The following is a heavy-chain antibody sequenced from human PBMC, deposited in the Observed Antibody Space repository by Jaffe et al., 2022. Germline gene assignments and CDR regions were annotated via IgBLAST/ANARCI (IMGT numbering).Heavy chain of an antibody. CDR3: AIHRLGATPQEPFDY. D-gene: IGHD1-26*01. CDR1: GYSISSGYY. J-gene: IGHJ4*02. CDR2: IYHSGST. V-gene: IGHV4-38-2*01. Sequence: QVQLQESGPGLVKPSETLSLTCAVSGYSISSGYYWGWIRQPPGKGLEWIGSIYHSGSTYYNPSLKSRVTISVDTSKNQFSLKLSSVTAADTAVYYCAIHRLGATPQEPFDYWGQGTLVTVSS.